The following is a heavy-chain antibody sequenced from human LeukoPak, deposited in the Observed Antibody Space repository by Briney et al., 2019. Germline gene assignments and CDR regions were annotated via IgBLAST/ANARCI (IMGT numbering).Heavy chain of an antibody. D-gene: IGHD3-22*01. CDR2: ISSSSSTI. CDR3: ARDLDHYYDSSGYEDY. CDR1: GFTFSSYS. Sequence: GGSLRLSCAASGFTFSSYSMNWVRQAPGKGLEWVSYISSSSSTIYYADSVKGRFTISRGNAKNSLYLQMNSLRAEDTAVYYCARDLDHYYDSSGYEDYWGQGTLVTVSS. J-gene: IGHJ4*02. V-gene: IGHV3-48*01.